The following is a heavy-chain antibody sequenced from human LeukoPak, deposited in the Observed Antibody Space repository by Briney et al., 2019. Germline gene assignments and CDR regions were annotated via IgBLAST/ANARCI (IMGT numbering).Heavy chain of an antibody. CDR1: GFTFSSYS. CDR3: ARAYCSGGSCYGAFDI. CDR2: ISSSSSYI. Sequence: GGSLRLSCAAPGFTFSSYSMNWVRQAPGKGLEWVSSISSSSSYIYYADSVKGRFTISRDNAKNSLYLQMNSLRAEDTAVYYCARAYCSGGSCYGAFDIWGQGTMVTVSS. D-gene: IGHD2-15*01. V-gene: IGHV3-21*01. J-gene: IGHJ3*02.